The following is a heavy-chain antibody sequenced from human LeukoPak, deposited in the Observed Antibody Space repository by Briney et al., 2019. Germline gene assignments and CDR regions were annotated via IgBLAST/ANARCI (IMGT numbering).Heavy chain of an antibody. V-gene: IGHV3-66*01. J-gene: IGHJ6*02. D-gene: IGHD2-2*01. CDR3: GRGGYDMYD. CDR1: GFIVSNNY. CDR2: INRDGPT. Sequence: AWALRLSCAASGFIVSNNYMSWVRQAPGKGLEWVSTINRDGPTFHADSVKGRFTISRDNSRNTLYLQMNSLRAEDTAVYYCGRGGYDMYDWGQGTTVSVSS.